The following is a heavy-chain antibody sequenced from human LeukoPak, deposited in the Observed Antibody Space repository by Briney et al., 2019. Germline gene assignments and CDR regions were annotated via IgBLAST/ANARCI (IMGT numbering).Heavy chain of an antibody. CDR2: ITFSSSHI. V-gene: IGHV3-21*01. CDR3: ARGPQFSGPGWFDP. CDR1: GFTFSGYV. Sequence: GGSLRLSCAASGFTFSGYVMTWVRQAPGKGLECVSSITFSSSHIYYADSVKGRFTISRDNTKDSLYQQMNSLRAEDTAIYYCARGPQFSGPGWFDPWGQGTLVTVSS. J-gene: IGHJ5*02. D-gene: IGHD3-10*01.